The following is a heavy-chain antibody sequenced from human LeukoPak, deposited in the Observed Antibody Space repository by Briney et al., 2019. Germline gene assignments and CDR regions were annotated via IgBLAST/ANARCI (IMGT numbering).Heavy chain of an antibody. V-gene: IGHV3-11*01. Sequence: LSLTCAVYGGSFSGYYWSWIRQAPGKGLEWVSYISSSGSTIYYADSVKGRFTISRDNAKNSLYLQMNSLRAEDTAVYYCARDSLLWFGESMYYYYGMDVWGQGTTVTVSS. CDR1: GGSFSGYY. D-gene: IGHD3-10*01. CDR2: ISSSGSTI. J-gene: IGHJ6*02. CDR3: ARDSLLWFGESMYYYYGMDV.